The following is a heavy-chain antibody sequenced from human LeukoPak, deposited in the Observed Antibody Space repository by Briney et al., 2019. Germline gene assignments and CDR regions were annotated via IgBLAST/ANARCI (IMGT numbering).Heavy chain of an antibody. Sequence: SETLSLTCTVSGVSIFSSYWNWVRQPPGKGLEWIGYIYHSGSTYYNPSLKSRVTISVDRSKNQFSLKLSSVTAADTAVYYCASRNRYYYGMDVWGQGTTVTVSS. V-gene: IGHV4-59*12. J-gene: IGHJ6*02. CDR1: GVSIFSSY. CDR2: IYHSGST. D-gene: IGHD1-14*01. CDR3: ASRNRYYYGMDV.